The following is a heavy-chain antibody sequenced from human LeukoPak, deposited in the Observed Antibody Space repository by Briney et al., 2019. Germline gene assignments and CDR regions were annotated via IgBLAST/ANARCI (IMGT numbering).Heavy chain of an antibody. CDR1: GFTFSSYS. J-gene: IGHJ4*02. CDR3: ARDPRYCSSTSSYSNHDDN. V-gene: IGHV3-48*01. D-gene: IGHD2-2*02. CDR2: ISSSSSTI. Sequence: GGSLRLSCAASGFTFSSYSMNWVRQAPGKGLEWVSYISSSSSTIYYADSVKGRFTISRDNAKNSLYLQMNSLRAEDTAVYYCARDPRYCSSTSSYSNHDDNWGQGTLVTVSS.